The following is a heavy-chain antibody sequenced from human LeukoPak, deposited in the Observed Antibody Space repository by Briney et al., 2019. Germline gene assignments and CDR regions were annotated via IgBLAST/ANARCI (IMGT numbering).Heavy chain of an antibody. Sequence: GSSVKVSCKASGGTFSSYAISWVRQAPGQGLEWMGGIIPIFGTANYAQKFQGRVTITADKSTSTAYMELSSLRSEDTAVYYCASSVDYYDSSGYYPPLGYWGQGTLVTVSS. CDR3: ASSVDYYDSSGYYPPLGY. CDR1: GGTFSSYA. CDR2: IIPIFGTA. D-gene: IGHD3-22*01. V-gene: IGHV1-69*06. J-gene: IGHJ4*02.